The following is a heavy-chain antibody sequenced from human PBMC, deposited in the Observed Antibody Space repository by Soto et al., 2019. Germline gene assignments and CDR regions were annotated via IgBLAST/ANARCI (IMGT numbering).Heavy chain of an antibody. Sequence: EVQLVESGGGLVKPGGSLRLSCAASGFTFSSYSMNWVRQAPGKGLEWVSSISSSSSYIYYADSLKGRFTISRDNAQNSLYLQMNSLRAEDTAVYYCARESVREVTMKYGMDVWGQGTTVTVSS. CDR1: GFTFSSYS. V-gene: IGHV3-21*01. D-gene: IGHD3-10*01. J-gene: IGHJ6*02. CDR3: ARESVREVTMKYGMDV. CDR2: ISSSSSYI.